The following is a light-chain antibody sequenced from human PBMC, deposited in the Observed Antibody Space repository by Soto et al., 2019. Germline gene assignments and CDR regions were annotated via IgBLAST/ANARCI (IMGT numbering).Light chain of an antibody. V-gene: IGKV3-11*01. J-gene: IGKJ1*01. Sequence: EIVLTRSPATLSLSPGEGASLSCRASQNISTYLAWYQQRPGQVPRLLIYGVSKRAPAIPPRFSGSGSGTDFTLSVSGLETEDFATYYCQQRTNSPPWTFGQGTRVELK. CDR3: QQRTNSPPWT. CDR2: GVS. CDR1: QNISTY.